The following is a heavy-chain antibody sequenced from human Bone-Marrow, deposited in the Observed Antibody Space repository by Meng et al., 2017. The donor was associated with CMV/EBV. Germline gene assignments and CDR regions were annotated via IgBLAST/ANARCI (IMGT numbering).Heavy chain of an antibody. CDR3: ARRRGSYSSDY. V-gene: IGHV3-7*01. CDR2: IKQDGSEK. D-gene: IGHD1-26*01. CDR1: GFTFSSYW. J-gene: IGHJ4*02. Sequence: LSLTCAASGFTFSSYWMNWVRQAPGKGLEWVANIKQDGSEKYYVDSLKGRFTISRDNAKNSLYLQMNSLRAEDTAVYYCARRRGSYSSDYWGQGTLVTVSS.